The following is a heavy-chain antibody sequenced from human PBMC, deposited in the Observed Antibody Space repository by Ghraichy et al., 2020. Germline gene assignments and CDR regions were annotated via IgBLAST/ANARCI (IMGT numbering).Heavy chain of an antibody. CDR2: IYYSGST. J-gene: IGHJ6*02. V-gene: IGHV4-39*01. D-gene: IGHD4-17*01. CDR3: ARWTTGKNYYYYGMDV. CDR1: GDSISSGSYY. Sequence: SETLSLTCTVSGDSISSGSYYWGWIRQPPGKGLEWIGSIYYSGSTYYNPSLKSRVTISVDTSKNQFSLKLSSVTAADTAVYYCARWTTGKNYYYYGMDVWGQGTTVAVSS.